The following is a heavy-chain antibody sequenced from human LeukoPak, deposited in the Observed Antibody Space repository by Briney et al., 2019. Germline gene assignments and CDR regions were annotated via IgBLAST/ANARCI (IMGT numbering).Heavy chain of an antibody. D-gene: IGHD6-6*01. CDR1: GGSISSYY. V-gene: IGHV4-4*07. Sequence: PSETLSLTCTVSGGSISSYYWSWIRQPAGKGLEWIGRIYTSGSTNYNPSLKSRVTMSVDTSKNQFSLKLSSVTAADTAVYYYARARSSSPYYYYYMDVWGKGTTVTVSS. CDR3: ARARSSSPYYYYYMDV. J-gene: IGHJ6*03. CDR2: IYTSGST.